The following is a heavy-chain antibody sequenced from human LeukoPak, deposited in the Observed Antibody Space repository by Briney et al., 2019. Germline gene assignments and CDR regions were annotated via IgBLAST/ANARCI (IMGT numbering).Heavy chain of an antibody. D-gene: IGHD6-19*01. CDR3: AKSHSSGWYEVGTAIEY. V-gene: IGHV3-9*03. CDR1: GFTFDDYA. Sequence: PGRSLRLSCAASGFTFDDYAMHWVRQAPGKGLEGVSGISWNSGSIGYADTVKGRFPISRDNAKNSLYLQMNSLRAEDMALYYCAKSHSSGWYEVGTAIEYWGQGTLVTVSS. CDR2: ISWNSGSI. J-gene: IGHJ4*02.